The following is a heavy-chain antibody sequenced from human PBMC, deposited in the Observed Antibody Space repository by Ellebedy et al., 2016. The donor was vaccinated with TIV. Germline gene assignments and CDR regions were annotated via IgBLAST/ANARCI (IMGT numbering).Heavy chain of an antibody. CDR2: IYGDGRT. CDR1: GFIVSANY. CDR3: TTTGDIRYPYYFDY. Sequence: GESLKISCAASGFIVSANYITWVRQPPGKGLEWVAVIYGDGRTSYADSVKGRFTVSRDNSKNTLFLQVNSLRAEDTAVYYCTTTGDIRYPYYFDYWGQGALVTVSS. V-gene: IGHV3-53*01. D-gene: IGHD3-9*01. J-gene: IGHJ4*02.